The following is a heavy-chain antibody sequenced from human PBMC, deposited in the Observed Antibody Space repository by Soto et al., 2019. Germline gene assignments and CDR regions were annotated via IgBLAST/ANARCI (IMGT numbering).Heavy chain of an antibody. Sequence: GESLKISCKGSGYSFTSYWISWVRQMPGKGLEWMGRIDPSDSYTNYSPSFQGHVTISADKSISTAYLQWSSLKASDTAMYYCASRKAAAGDYYYYYGMDVWGQGTTVTVSS. CDR1: GYSFTSYW. J-gene: IGHJ6*02. CDR2: IDPSDSYT. CDR3: ASRKAAAGDYYYYYGMDV. D-gene: IGHD6-13*01. V-gene: IGHV5-10-1*01.